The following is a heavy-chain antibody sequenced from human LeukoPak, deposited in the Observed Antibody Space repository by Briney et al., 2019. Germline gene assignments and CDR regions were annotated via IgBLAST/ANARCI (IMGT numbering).Heavy chain of an antibody. Sequence: QAGGSLRLSCAASGFAFGDYSMNWVRQAPGKGLEWIAYIGIESGRTMYADSVKGRFTISADKAKSSLYLQMSGLRVEDTAVYYCARDFRYAFDNWGQGTLVTVSS. V-gene: IGHV3-48*01. J-gene: IGHJ4*02. CDR1: GFAFGDYS. CDR2: IGIESGRT. D-gene: IGHD1-1*01. CDR3: ARDFRYAFDN.